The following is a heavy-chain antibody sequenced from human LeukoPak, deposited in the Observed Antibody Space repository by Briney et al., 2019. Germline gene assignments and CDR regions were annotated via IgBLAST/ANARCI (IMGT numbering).Heavy chain of an antibody. D-gene: IGHD2-2*01. CDR3: ARICSSTDCLIPD. V-gene: IGHV3-74*01. CDR1: GFTFSRHW. J-gene: IGHJ4*02. CDR2: INSDASDT. Sequence: AGGSLRLSCAASGFTFSRHWMHWVRQAPGKGLVWISRINSDASDTNYADFVKGRFTISRDNAKNTVYLQINSLRDEDTAVYYCARICSSTDCLIPDWGQGILVTVSS.